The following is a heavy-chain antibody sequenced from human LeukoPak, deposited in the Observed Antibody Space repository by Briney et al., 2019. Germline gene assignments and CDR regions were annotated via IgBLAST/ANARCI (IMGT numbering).Heavy chain of an antibody. CDR3: ARDSSASSLADP. V-gene: IGHV1-46*01. D-gene: IGHD2-2*01. CDR2: IHPSSGSA. J-gene: IGHJ5*02. CDR1: GYTFSGFY. Sequence: ASVKVSCKPSGYTFSGFYIHWVRQAPGQGLEWMGIIHPSSGSATSAQKFQGRLTMTRDTSTSTVYMELSSLRSEDTAVYYCARDSSASSLADPWGQGTLVTVSS.